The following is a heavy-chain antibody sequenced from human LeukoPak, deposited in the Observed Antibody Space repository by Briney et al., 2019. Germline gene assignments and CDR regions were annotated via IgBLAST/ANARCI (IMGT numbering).Heavy chain of an antibody. CDR3: ARGRRYYGSGSYSGTWFDP. V-gene: IGHV4-59*12. D-gene: IGHD3-10*01. J-gene: IGHJ5*02. CDR1: GGSISSYY. CDR2: IYYSGST. Sequence: PSETLSLTCTVFGGSISSYYWSWIRQPPGKGLEWIGYIYYSGSTNYNPSLKSRVTISVDTSKNQFSLKLSSVTAADTAVYYCARGRRYYGSGSYSGTWFDPWGQGTLVTVSS.